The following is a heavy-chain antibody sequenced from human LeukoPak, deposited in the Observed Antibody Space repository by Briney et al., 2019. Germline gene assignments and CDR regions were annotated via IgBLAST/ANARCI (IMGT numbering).Heavy chain of an antibody. V-gene: IGHV4-59*12. CDR3: ASPRGLRGLRFLEWLPYYYYMDV. D-gene: IGHD3-3*01. CDR1: GGSISSYY. CDR2: IYYSGST. Sequence: IPSETLSLTCTVSGGSISSYYWSWIRQPPGKGLEWIGYIYYSGSTNYNPSLKSRVTISVDTSKNQFSLKLSSVTAADTAVYYCASPRGLRGLRFLEWLPYYYYMDVWGKGTTVTVSS. J-gene: IGHJ6*03.